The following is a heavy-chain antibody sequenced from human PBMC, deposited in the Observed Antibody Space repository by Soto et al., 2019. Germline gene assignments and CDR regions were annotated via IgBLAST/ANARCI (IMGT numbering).Heavy chain of an antibody. J-gene: IGHJ4*02. V-gene: IGHV3-30-3*01. CDR2: ISYDGSNK. CDR1: GFIFSSYA. D-gene: IGHD3-3*01. CDR3: ARVGYDFCFDY. Sequence: QVPLVESGGGVVQPGRSLRLSCAASGFIFSSYAMHWVRQAPGKGLEWVAVISYDGSNKYYADSVKGRFTISRDNSKNTLYLQMNSLRAEDTAVYYCARVGYDFCFDYWGQGTLVTVSS.